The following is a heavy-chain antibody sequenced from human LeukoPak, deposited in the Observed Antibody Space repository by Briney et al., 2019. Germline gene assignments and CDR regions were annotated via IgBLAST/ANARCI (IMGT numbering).Heavy chain of an antibody. CDR1: GFTFDDYA. CDR3: AKDLGSVLAAAGTGFDY. Sequence: PGGSLRLSCAASGFTFDDYAMHWVRQAPGKGLEWVSGISWNSSSIGYADSVKGRFTISRDNTKNSLYLQMNNLRAEDMALYYCAKDLGSVLAAAGTGFDYWGQGTLVTVSS. J-gene: IGHJ4*02. CDR2: ISWNSSSI. V-gene: IGHV3-9*03. D-gene: IGHD6-13*01.